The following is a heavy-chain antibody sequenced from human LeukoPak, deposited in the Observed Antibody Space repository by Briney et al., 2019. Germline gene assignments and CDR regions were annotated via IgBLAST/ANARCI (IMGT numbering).Heavy chain of an antibody. D-gene: IGHD4-23*01. CDR3: ARDGVTPPSYYYYYYMDV. J-gene: IGHJ6*03. V-gene: IGHV4-39*07. CDR2: IYYSGST. Sequence: PSETLSLTCTVSGGSISSSSYYWGWIRQPPGKGLEWIGSIYYSGSTYYSPSLKSRVTISVDTSKNQFSLELSSVTAADTAVYYCARDGVTPPSYYYYYYMDVWGKGTTVTVSS. CDR1: GGSISSSSYY.